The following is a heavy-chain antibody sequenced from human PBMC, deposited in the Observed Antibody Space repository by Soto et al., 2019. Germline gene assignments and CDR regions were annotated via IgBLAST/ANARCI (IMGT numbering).Heavy chain of an antibody. CDR3: ARRRIDCSGGSCYGFDP. CDR1: GFTFNIHN. J-gene: IGHJ5*02. D-gene: IGHD2-15*01. V-gene: IGHV3-48*01. CDR2: ISSSGSTI. Sequence: EVQLVESGGGLVQPGGSLRLSCAASGFTFNIHNMHWVRQAPGEGLEWVSHISSSGSTIYYADSVKGRFTISRDNAKNSLYLQMNSLRAEDTAVYYCARRRIDCSGGSCYGFDPWGQGTLVTVSS.